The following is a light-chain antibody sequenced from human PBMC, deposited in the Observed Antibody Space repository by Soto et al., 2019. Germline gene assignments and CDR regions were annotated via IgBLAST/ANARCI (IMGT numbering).Light chain of an antibody. CDR3: QQYGRSPQIT. CDR1: QSVSSSY. V-gene: IGKV3-20*01. Sequence: EIVLTQSPGTLSLSPGERATLSCRASQSVSSSYLAWYQQKPGQAPMLLIYGASIRATGIPDRFSGSGSGTDFTLTISRLEPEDCAVYYCQQYGRSPQITFGQGTRLEIK. J-gene: IGKJ5*01. CDR2: GAS.